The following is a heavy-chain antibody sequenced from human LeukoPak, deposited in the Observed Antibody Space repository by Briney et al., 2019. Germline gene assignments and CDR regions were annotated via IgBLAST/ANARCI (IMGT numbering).Heavy chain of an antibody. CDR1: GFTFCSYS. Sequence: PGRSLRLSCAASGFTFCSYSMNWVRQAPGKGLEWVSSISSSSSYIYYADSVKGRLTISRDNAKNSLYLQMNSLRAEDTAVYYCARETLLSYWGQGTLVTVSS. J-gene: IGHJ4*02. V-gene: IGHV3-21*01. CDR2: ISSSSSYI. CDR3: ARETLLSY. D-gene: IGHD2-15*01.